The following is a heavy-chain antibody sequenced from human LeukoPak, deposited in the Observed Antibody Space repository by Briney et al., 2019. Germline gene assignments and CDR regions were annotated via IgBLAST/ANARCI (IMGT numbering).Heavy chain of an antibody. V-gene: IGHV1-8*01. CDR2: MNPNSGNT. D-gene: IGHD6-13*01. CDR3: ARAKTAAGPATGAFDI. Sequence: ASVKVSCKASGYTFTSYDINWVRQATGQGLEWMGWMNPNSGNTGYAQKFQGRVTMTRNTSISTAYMELSSLRSEDTAVYYCARAKTAAGPATGAFDIWGQGTMVTVSS. CDR1: GYTFTSYD. J-gene: IGHJ3*02.